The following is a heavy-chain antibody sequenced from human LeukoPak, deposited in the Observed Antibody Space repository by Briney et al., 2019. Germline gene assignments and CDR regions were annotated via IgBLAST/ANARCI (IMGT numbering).Heavy chain of an antibody. D-gene: IGHD3-10*01. CDR1: GLTFSSYG. Sequence: GGSLRLSCAASGLTFSSYGMHWVRQAPGKGLEWVAFIRYDGSNKYYADSVKGRFTISRDNSKNTLYLQMNSLRAEDTAVYYCAKDWGRYYYGSGSSDGFDYGGQGTLVTVSS. CDR2: IRYDGSNK. J-gene: IGHJ4*02. CDR3: AKDWGRYYYGSGSSDGFDY. V-gene: IGHV3-30*02.